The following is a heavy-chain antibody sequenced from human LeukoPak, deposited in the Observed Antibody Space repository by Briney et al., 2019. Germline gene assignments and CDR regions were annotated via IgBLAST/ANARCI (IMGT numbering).Heavy chain of an antibody. CDR1: GLTVSSNC. Sequence: GGSLRLSCAASGLTVSSNCMSWVRQAPGKGLGWVSFIYSGGNTYYADSVKGRFTISRDNSKNTVHLQMNSLRAEDTAVYYCAKGVMITFGGVIAFDYWGQGTLVTVSS. CDR2: IYSGGNT. J-gene: IGHJ4*02. V-gene: IGHV3-53*01. CDR3: AKGVMITFGGVIAFDY. D-gene: IGHD3-16*02.